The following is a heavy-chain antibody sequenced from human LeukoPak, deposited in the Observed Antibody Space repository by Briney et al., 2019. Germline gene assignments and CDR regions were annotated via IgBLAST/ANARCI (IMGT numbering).Heavy chain of an antibody. J-gene: IGHJ6*02. Sequence: GGSLRLSCAASGFSFSKYAMSWGRQAPGKGREWVSTISDSGSSTYYADSVKGRFTISRDNSKNTPYLQVNSLRVEDTAIHYCAKVPYSDYGSGRPPFMDVWGQGTTVAVSS. CDR1: GFSFSKYA. D-gene: IGHD3-10*01. V-gene: IGHV3-23*01. CDR3: AKVPYSDYGSGRPPFMDV. CDR2: ISDSGSST.